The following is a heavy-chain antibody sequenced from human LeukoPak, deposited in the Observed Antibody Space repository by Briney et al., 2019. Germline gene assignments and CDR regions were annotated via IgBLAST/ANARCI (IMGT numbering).Heavy chain of an antibody. CDR3: ARAQNWALDI. D-gene: IGHD7-27*01. J-gene: IGHJ3*02. CDR1: GFSFSNFW. V-gene: IGHV3-7*01. Sequence: GGSLRLSCAASGFSFSNFWMHWVRQAPRKGLEWVANINPNGGEQSLADSVKGRFTISRDNAERSLYLQMNGLRVEDTAVYFCARAQNWALDIWGRGTNVTVSS. CDR2: INPNGGEQ.